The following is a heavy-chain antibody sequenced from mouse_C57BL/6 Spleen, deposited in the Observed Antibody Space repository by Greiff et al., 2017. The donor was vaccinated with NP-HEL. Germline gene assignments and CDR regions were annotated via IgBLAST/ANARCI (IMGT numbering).Heavy chain of an antibody. CDR3: ARVSNYLYYAMDY. CDR1: GFTFSDYY. Sequence: EVQVVESEGGLVQPGSSMKLSCTASGFTFSDYYLAWVRQVPEKGLEWVANINYDGSSTYYLDSLKSRFIISRDNAKNILYLQMSSLKSEDTATYYCARVSNYLYYAMDYWGQGTSVTVSS. J-gene: IGHJ4*01. V-gene: IGHV5-16*01. CDR2: INYDGSST. D-gene: IGHD2-5*01.